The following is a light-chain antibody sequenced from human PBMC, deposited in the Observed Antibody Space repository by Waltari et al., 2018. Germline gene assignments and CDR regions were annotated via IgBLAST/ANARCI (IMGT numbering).Light chain of an antibody. J-gene: IGLJ3*02. V-gene: IGLV1-44*01. CDR1: SSNLGNNV. CDR2: RNE. Sequence: QSVLTQPPSASGTPGQRVTISCSRTSSNLGNNVVNWYQQVPGTAPKLLIYRNERRPSGVPDRFSASKSGTSASLAISGLQSEDEAEYYCASWDDSLNGHWVFGGGTKVTVL. CDR3: ASWDDSLNGHWV.